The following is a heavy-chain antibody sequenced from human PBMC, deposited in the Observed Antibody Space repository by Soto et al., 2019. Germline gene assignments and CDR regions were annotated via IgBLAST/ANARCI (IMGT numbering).Heavy chain of an antibody. CDR3: ARDGPDIVVVVAVDAFDI. J-gene: IGHJ3*02. Sequence: ASVKVSCKASGYTFTSYGISWVRQAPGQGLEWMGWISAYNGNTNYAQKLQGRVTMTTDTSTSTAYMELRSLRSDDTAVYYCARDGPDIVVVVAVDAFDIWGQGTMVTFSS. D-gene: IGHD2-15*01. V-gene: IGHV1-18*01. CDR2: ISAYNGNT. CDR1: GYTFTSYG.